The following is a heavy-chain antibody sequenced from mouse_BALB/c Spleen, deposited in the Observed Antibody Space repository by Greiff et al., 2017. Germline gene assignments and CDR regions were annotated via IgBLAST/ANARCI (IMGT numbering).Heavy chain of an antibody. Sequence: QVQLQQSGPELVKPGASVKISCKASGYSFTSYYIHWVKQRPGQGIEWIGWIFPGSGNTKYNEKFKGKATLTADTSSSTAYMQLSSLTSEDSAVYFCARSGYGSSSYYFDYWGQGTTLTVSS. V-gene: IGHV1-66*01. CDR3: ARSGYGSSSYYFDY. J-gene: IGHJ2*01. CDR1: GYSFTSYY. D-gene: IGHD1-1*01. CDR2: IFPGSGNT.